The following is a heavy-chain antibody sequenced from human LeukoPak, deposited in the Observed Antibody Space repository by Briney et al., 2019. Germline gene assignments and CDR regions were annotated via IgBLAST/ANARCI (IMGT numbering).Heavy chain of an antibody. Sequence: TSVTVSCKASGFTFSSSAVQWVRQARGQRLEWIGWIFVGSGHTNYAQKFQERVPITRDISTSTAYMELSSLRFEDTAVYYCAAEGILDRIAAAGYWYFDLWGRGTLVTVSS. CDR1: GFTFSSSA. CDR3: AAEGILDRIAAAGYWYFDL. J-gene: IGHJ2*01. V-gene: IGHV1-58*01. CDR2: IFVGSGHT. D-gene: IGHD6-13*01.